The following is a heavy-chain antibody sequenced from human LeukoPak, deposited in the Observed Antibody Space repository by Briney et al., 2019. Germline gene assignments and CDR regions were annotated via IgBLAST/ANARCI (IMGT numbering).Heavy chain of an antibody. Sequence: SETLSLTCAVSGGSFSGFYWSWIRQPPGGGLEWIADINHSGTTNYNPSLKSRVTISVDTSKNQFSLNLKSMTAADTAVYYCTRQYSSSYYSDYWGQGTLVTVSS. CDR3: TRQYSSSYYSDY. CDR2: INHSGTT. D-gene: IGHD6-6*01. J-gene: IGHJ4*02. CDR1: GGSFSGFY. V-gene: IGHV4-34*01.